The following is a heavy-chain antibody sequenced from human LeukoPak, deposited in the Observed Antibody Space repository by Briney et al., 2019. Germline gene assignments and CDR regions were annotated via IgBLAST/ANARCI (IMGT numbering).Heavy chain of an antibody. D-gene: IGHD3-16*02. Sequence: SETLSLTCIVSGGSISSYYWNWIRQPPGKGLEWISYIYYSGYTNYNPSLKSRVTISVDTSKNQFSLKLSSVTAADTAVYYCARGLGFYDYVWGSHRYTPYYFDYWGQGTLVTVSS. CDR3: ARGLGFYDYVWGSHRYTPYYFDY. CDR2: IYYSGYT. V-gene: IGHV4-59*01. J-gene: IGHJ4*02. CDR1: GGSISSYY.